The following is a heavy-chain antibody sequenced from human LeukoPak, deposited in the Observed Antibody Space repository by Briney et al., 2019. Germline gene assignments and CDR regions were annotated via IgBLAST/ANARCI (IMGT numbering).Heavy chain of an antibody. Sequence: SETLSLTCAVYGGSFSGYYWSWIRQPPGKGLEWIGEINHSGSTNYNPSLKSRVTISVDTSKNQFSLKLSSVSAADTAVYYCARVGSEYSSSYVDYWGQGTLVTVSS. CDR2: INHSGST. V-gene: IGHV4-34*01. J-gene: IGHJ4*02. CDR3: ARVGSEYSSSYVDY. CDR1: GGSFSGYY. D-gene: IGHD6-6*01.